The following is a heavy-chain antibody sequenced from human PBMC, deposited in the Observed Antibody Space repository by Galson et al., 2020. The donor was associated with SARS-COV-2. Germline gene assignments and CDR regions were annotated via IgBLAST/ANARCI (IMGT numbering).Heavy chain of an antibody. CDR1: GGPISSPPYT. Sequence: ASETLSLPCTVTGGPISSPPYTWAWIRQPPGKGLERVGSMFYDGTTSYNPSLKGRVTISVDTSENQISLKLSTVTAADTAMNCCARDISPMGYCDDWGQGTLVAVSS. CDR2: MFYDGTT. CDR3: ARDISPMGYCDD. J-gene: IGHJ4*02. V-gene: IGHV4-39*07. D-gene: IGHD3-10*01.